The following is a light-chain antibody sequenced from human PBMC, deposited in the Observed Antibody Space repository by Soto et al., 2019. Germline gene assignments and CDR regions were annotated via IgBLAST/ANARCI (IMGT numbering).Light chain of an antibody. J-gene: IGLJ1*01. CDR2: SND. V-gene: IGLV1-47*02. CDR3: AAWDDSLSGGV. Sequence: QSVLTQPPSASGNPGQTVTISCSGSSFNIGFNYVYWYQQLPGMAPKLLIHSNDERPSGVPDRFSGSKSGTSASLAISGLRSEDEAEYYCAAWDDSLSGGVFGTGTKVTVL. CDR1: SFNIGFNY.